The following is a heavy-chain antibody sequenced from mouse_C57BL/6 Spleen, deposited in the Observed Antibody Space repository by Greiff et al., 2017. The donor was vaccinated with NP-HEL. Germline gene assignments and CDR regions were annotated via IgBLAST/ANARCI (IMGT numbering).Heavy chain of an antibody. Sequence: EVKLVESGPGLVKPSQSLSLTCSVTGYSITSGYYWNWIRQFPGNKREWMGYISYDGSNNYNPSLKNRISITRDTSKNQFFLKLNSVTTEDTATYYCARTIYYGYDGRVFDYWGQGTTLTVSS. V-gene: IGHV3-6*01. CDR1: GYSITSGYY. J-gene: IGHJ2*01. CDR3: ARTIYYGYDGRVFDY. D-gene: IGHD2-2*01. CDR2: ISYDGSN.